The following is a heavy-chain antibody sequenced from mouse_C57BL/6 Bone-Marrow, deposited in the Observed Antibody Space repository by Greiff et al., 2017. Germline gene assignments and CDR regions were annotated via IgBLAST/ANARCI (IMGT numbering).Heavy chain of an antibody. CDR2: IRNKANGYTT. CDR3: ARYGNRFPFAY. Sequence: EVKLMESGGGLVQPGGSLSLSCAASGFTFTDYYMSWVRQPPGKALEWLGFIRNKANGYTTEYSASVKGRFTISRDNSQSILYLQMNALRAEDSATYYCARYGNRFPFAYWGQGTLVTVSA. V-gene: IGHV7-3*01. J-gene: IGHJ3*01. D-gene: IGHD2-1*01. CDR1: GFTFTDYY.